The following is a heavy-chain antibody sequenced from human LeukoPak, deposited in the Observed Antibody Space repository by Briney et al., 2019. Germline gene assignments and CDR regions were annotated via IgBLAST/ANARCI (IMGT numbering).Heavy chain of an antibody. V-gene: IGHV4-59*01. CDR2: IYHSGST. Sequence: SETLSLTCTLSGGSISTYYWSWIRQPPGKGLEWIGYIYHSGSTNYNPSLKSRVTISVDTSKNQFSLKLSSVTAADTAVYYCARGGCYASPIGYWGQGGLVTVS. CDR3: ARGGCYASPIGY. D-gene: IGHD2-2*01. J-gene: IGHJ4*02. CDR1: GGSISTYY.